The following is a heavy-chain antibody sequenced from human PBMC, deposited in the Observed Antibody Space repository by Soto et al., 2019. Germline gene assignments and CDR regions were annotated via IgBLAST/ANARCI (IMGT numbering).Heavy chain of an antibody. Sequence: ASVRFSCKASGGTFSSYAISWVRQAPGQGLEWMGGIIPIFGTANYAQKFQGRVTITSSESTSTAYMELSSLRSENSALYYCAREPSTTGMTKRYALDIWGQG. V-gene: IGHV1-69*13. D-gene: IGHD1-1*01. J-gene: IGHJ3*02. CDR2: IIPIFGTA. CDR1: GGTFSSYA. CDR3: AREPSTTGMTKRYALDI.